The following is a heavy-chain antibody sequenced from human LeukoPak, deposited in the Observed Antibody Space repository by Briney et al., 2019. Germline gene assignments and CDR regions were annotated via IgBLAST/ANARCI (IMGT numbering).Heavy chain of an antibody. J-gene: IGHJ6*03. Sequence: SVKVSCKASGGTFSSYAISWVRQAPGQGLEWMGGIIPIFGTANYAQKFQGRVTITTDESTSTAYMELSSLRSEDTAVYYCARDRGAYCSSTSCPYYYYYYMDVWGKGTTVTVSS. D-gene: IGHD2-2*01. CDR2: IIPIFGTA. V-gene: IGHV1-69*05. CDR3: ARDRGAYCSSTSCPYYYYYYMDV. CDR1: GGTFSSYA.